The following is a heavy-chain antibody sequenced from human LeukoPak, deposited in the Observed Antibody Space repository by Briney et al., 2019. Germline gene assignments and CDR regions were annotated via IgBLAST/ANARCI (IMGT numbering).Heavy chain of an antibody. J-gene: IGHJ4*02. CDR3: TRDLGYSSSPGYFDY. CDR2: IRSKAYGGTT. CDR1: GLTFGDYA. Sequence: GGSLRLSCTASGLTFGDYAMSWFRQAPGKGLEWVGFIRSKAYGGTTEYAASVKGRFTISRDDSKSIAYLQMNSLKTEDTAVYYCTRDLGYSSSPGYFDYWGQGTLATVSS. V-gene: IGHV3-49*03. D-gene: IGHD6-13*01.